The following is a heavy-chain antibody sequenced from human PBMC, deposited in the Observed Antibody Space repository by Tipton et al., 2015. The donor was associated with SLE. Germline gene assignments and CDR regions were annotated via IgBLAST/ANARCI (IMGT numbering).Heavy chain of an antibody. CDR3: AKGPEWLSY. Sequence: SLRLSCAASGFTFHDYAMHWVRRAPGEGLEWVSSINWDSDIIGYAGSVKGRFTISRDNAKNSLYLQMDSLRAEDTAFYYCAKGPEWLSYWGQGTLVTVSS. V-gene: IGHV3-9*01. J-gene: IGHJ4*02. CDR1: GFTFHDYA. D-gene: IGHD3-3*01. CDR2: INWDSDII.